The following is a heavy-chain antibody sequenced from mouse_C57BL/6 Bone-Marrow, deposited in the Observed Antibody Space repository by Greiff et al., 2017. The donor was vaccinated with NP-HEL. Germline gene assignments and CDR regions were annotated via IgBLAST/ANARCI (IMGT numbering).Heavy chain of an antibody. CDR1: GFNIKDYY. CDR2: IDPEDGET. V-gene: IGHV14-2*01. J-gene: IGHJ2*01. D-gene: IGHD1-1*01. Sequence: EVQLQQSGAELVKPGASVKLSCTASGFNIKDYYMHWVKQRTEQGLEWIGRIDPEDGETNAPKFQGKATITADTSSNTAYLQLSSLTSEDTAVYYCAPDYYGSRELDYWGQGTTLTVSS. CDR3: APDYYGSRELDY.